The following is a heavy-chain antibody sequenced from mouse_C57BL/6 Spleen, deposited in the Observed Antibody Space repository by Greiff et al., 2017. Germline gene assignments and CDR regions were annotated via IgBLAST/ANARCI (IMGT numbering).Heavy chain of an antibody. D-gene: IGHD1-1*01. J-gene: IGHJ1*03. CDR1: GYAFSSYW. CDR2: IYPGDGDT. CDR3: ARWVVARDWYFDV. Sequence: VQLQQSGAELVKPGASVKISCKASGYAFSSYWMNWVKQRPGKGLEWIGQIYPGDGDTNYNGKFKGKATLTADKSSSTAYMQLSSLTSEDSAVYFCARWVVARDWYFDVWGTGTTVTVSS. V-gene: IGHV1-80*01.